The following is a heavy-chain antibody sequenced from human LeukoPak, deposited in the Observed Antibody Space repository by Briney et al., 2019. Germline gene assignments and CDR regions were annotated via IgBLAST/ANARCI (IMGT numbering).Heavy chain of an antibody. Sequence: PGGSLRLSCAASGFTFSSYWMSWVRQAPGKGLEWVANIKQDGSEKYYVDSVKGRFTISRDNAKNSLYLQMNSLRAEDTAVYYCAREFRGNYDFWSGYCTGILDYWGQGTLVTVSS. J-gene: IGHJ4*02. CDR2: IKQDGSEK. V-gene: IGHV3-7*01. CDR1: GFTFSSYW. CDR3: AREFRGNYDFWSGYCTGILDY. D-gene: IGHD3-3*01.